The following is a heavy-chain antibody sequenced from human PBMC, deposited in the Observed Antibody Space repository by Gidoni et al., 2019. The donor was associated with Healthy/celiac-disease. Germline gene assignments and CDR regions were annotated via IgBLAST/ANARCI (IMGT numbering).Heavy chain of an antibody. V-gene: IGHV3-33*01. J-gene: IGHJ4*02. D-gene: IGHD5-18*01. CDR2: RWYDGSNK. CDR3: ARAYGYSYGYYFDY. Sequence: QVQLVESGVGVVQPGRSRRLSCAASGFTFSSYGMHWVRQAPGKGLEWVAVRWYDGSNKYYADSVKGRFTSSRDNSKNTLYLQMNSLRAEDTAVYYCARAYGYSYGYYFDYWGQGTLVTVSS. CDR1: GFTFSSYG.